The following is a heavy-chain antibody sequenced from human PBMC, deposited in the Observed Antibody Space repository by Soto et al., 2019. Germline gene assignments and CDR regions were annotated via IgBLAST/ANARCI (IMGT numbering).Heavy chain of an antibody. Sequence: QVQLVESGGGLVKPGWSLRLSCAASGFTFSDYYMSWIRHAPGKGLEWVSYISSSSSNTNYADSVKGRFTISRDNAKTYLYLQMNSLRAEDTAGYYCARKLLCYAFDIWGQGTMVTGSS. D-gene: IGHD1-7*01. CDR1: GFTFSDYY. CDR3: ARKLLCYAFDI. J-gene: IGHJ3*02. CDR2: ISSSSSNT. V-gene: IGHV3-11*05.